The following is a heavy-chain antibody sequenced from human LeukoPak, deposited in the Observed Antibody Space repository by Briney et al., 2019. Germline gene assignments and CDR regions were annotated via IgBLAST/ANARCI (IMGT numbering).Heavy chain of an antibody. Sequence: SETLSLTCTVSGGSISSYYWSWIRQPPGKGLEWIGYIYYSGSTNYNPSLKSRVTISVDTSKNQFSLKLSSVTAADMAVYYCASHLSGYSSGWYYFDYWGQGTLVTVSS. CDR3: ASHLSGYSSGWYYFDY. J-gene: IGHJ4*02. D-gene: IGHD6-19*01. V-gene: IGHV4-59*08. CDR2: IYYSGST. CDR1: GGSISSYY.